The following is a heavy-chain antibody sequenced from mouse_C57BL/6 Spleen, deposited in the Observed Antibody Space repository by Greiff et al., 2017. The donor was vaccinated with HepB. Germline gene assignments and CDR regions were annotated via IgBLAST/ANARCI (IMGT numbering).Heavy chain of an antibody. CDR1: GFNIKDDY. Sequence: EVKVVESGAELVRPGASVKLSCTASGFNIKDDYMHWVKQRPEQGLEWIGWIDPENGDTEYASKFQGKATITADPSSNTAYLQLSSLTSEDTAVYYCTTGITRAYWGQGTLVTVSA. V-gene: IGHV14-4*01. CDR2: IDPENGDT. CDR3: TTGITRAY. D-gene: IGHD1-1*01. J-gene: IGHJ3*01.